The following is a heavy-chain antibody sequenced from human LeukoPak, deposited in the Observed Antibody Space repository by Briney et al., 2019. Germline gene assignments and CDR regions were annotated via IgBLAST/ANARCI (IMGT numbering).Heavy chain of an antibody. CDR2: LSGSGSTT. Sequence: GGSLRLSCAASGFTFSTYAMTWVRQAPGKGLEWVSGLSGSGSTTYYADSVKGRFTISRDNSKNALYLQMNSLRAGDTAIYYCARAPPYGGYYYYYYMDVWGKGTTVTVSS. V-gene: IGHV3-23*01. CDR1: GFTFSTYA. D-gene: IGHD4/OR15-4a*01. J-gene: IGHJ6*03. CDR3: ARAPPYGGYYYYYYMDV.